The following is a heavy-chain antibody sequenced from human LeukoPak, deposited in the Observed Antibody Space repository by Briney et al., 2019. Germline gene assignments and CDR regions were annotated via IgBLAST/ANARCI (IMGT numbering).Heavy chain of an antibody. J-gene: IGHJ5*02. Sequence: PSETLSLTCTVSGGSISSYYWSWIRQPPGKGLEWIGYIYYSGSTNYNPSLKSRVTISVDTSKNQFSLKLSSVTAADTAVYYCARAPGPYCSGRSCSGWFDPWGQGTLVTVSS. V-gene: IGHV4-59*01. CDR3: ARAPGPYCSGRSCSGWFDP. D-gene: IGHD2-15*01. CDR1: GGSISSYY. CDR2: IYYSGST.